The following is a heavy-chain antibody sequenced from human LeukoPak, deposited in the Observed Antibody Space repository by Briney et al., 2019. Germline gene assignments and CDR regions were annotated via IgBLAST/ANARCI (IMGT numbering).Heavy chain of an antibody. CDR3: ARDLRVVAGIDGPTPPEYYFDY. J-gene: IGHJ4*02. D-gene: IGHD2-15*01. CDR1: GYTFTGYY. CDR2: INPNSGGT. Sequence: GASVKVSCKASGYTFTGYYMHWVRQAPGQGLEWMGWINPNSGGTNYAQKFQGRVTMTRDTSISTAYTELSRLRSDDPAVYYCARDLRVVAGIDGPTPPEYYFDYWGQGTLVTVSS. V-gene: IGHV1-2*02.